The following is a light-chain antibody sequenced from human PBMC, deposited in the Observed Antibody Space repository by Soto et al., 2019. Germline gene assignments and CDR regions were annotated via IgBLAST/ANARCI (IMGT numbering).Light chain of an antibody. Sequence: EIVMTQSPATLSVSPGERVTLSCRASQSVRSNLARYQQKPGQVPRVLIYGASTRAIGIPDRFSGSGSGTEFTRTISGLQSEDFAVYYCQHYNNLWGFGGGTEVEIK. CDR1: QSVRSN. CDR3: QHYNNLWG. J-gene: IGKJ4*01. V-gene: IGKV3-15*01. CDR2: GAS.